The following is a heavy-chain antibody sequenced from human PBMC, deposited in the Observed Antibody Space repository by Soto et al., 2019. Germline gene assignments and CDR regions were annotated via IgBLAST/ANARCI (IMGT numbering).Heavy chain of an antibody. CDR1: EYSFTSYW. V-gene: IGHV5-51*01. D-gene: IGHD4-17*01. CDR2: IYPGDSDT. Sequence: HGESLKISCKGSEYSFTSYWIGWVRQIPGKGLEWMGIIYPGDSDTRYSPSFQGQVTISADKSISTAYLQWSSLKASDTAMYYCARHPVGGYGGNSVISYYYYGMDVWGQGTTVTVSS. CDR3: ARHPVGGYGGNSVISYYYYGMDV. J-gene: IGHJ6*02.